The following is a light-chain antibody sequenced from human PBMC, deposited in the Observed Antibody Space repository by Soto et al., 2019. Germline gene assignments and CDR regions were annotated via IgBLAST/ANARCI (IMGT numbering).Light chain of an antibody. Sequence: QSALAQPASVYGSPGQSITISCTGTSSDVGNYKYVSWYQQHPGKATKLMIYEVSNRPSGVSNRFSGSKSGNTASLTISGLQAEDETDYYCFSYTSSGTYVFGTGTKVTVL. CDR1: SSDVGNYKY. CDR2: EVS. J-gene: IGLJ1*01. CDR3: FSYTSSGTYV. V-gene: IGLV2-14*01.